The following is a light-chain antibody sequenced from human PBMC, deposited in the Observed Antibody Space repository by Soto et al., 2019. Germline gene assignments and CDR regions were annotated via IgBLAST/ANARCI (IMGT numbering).Light chain of an antibody. CDR3: QEYNRWPPEFI. Sequence: ELAMTQSPASLSASPGETVTLSCRATQTAYKNLAWYQQKPGQPPRLLIFAASTRAPGLPARFSGSGSGTEFTLTIRSLQSEDSAIYYCQEYNRWPPEFIFGPGTRLEIK. V-gene: IGKV3-15*01. CDR1: QTAYKN. J-gene: IGKJ2*01. CDR2: AAS.